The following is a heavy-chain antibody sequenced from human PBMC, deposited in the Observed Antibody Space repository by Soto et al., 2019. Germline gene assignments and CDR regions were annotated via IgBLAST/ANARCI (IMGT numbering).Heavy chain of an antibody. D-gene: IGHD6-13*01. Sequence: QVQLVQSGAEVKKPGASVKVSCKASGYTFTSYGISWVRQAPGQVLEWMGWISAHNGNTNYAQKLQARVTMTTDTSTSTAYIELRTLRSAGKAVYYCARESRRYSSSWLPPDYCGQGTLVTVSS. CDR2: ISAHNGNT. J-gene: IGHJ4*02. CDR1: GYTFTSYG. V-gene: IGHV1-18*04. CDR3: ARESRRYSSSWLPPDY.